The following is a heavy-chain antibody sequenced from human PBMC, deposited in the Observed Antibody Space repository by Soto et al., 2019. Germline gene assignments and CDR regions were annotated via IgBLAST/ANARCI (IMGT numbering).Heavy chain of an antibody. Sequence: SGGSLRLSCAASGFTFSSYAMSWVRQAPGKGLECVSVISGSGGSTYYADSVKGRFTISRDNSKNTLYLQMNSLRAEDTAIYYCAKVLAVPGSYYYYMDVWGQGSSVTVSS. D-gene: IGHD2-15*01. V-gene: IGHV3-23*01. CDR2: ISGSGGST. CDR1: GFTFSSYA. CDR3: AKVLAVPGSYYYYMDV. J-gene: IGHJ6*03.